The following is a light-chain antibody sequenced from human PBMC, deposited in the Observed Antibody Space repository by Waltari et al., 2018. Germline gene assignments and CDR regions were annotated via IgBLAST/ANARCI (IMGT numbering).Light chain of an antibody. J-gene: IGLJ1*01. Sequence: SYEVTQPPSVSVSPGQTASITCSGDNLDNNYVYWYQQTAGQSPALVIYQDSKRPSGIPERFSGSNSGNTATLTISGTQALDEADYYCQAWDSSRGYVFGTGTKVTVL. CDR2: QDS. V-gene: IGLV3-1*01. CDR1: NLDNNY. CDR3: QAWDSSRGYV.